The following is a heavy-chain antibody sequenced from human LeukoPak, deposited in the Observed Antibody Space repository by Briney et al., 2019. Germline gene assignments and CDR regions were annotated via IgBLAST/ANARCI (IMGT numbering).Heavy chain of an antibody. D-gene: IGHD3-10*01. CDR2: ISSSSDYI. V-gene: IGHV3-21*04. Sequence: GGSLRLSCAASGFTFNNYIMNWVRQAPGKGLEWVSSISSSSDYIYYADSVKGRFTISRDNSKNTLYLQMNSLRAEDTAVYYCAKDTSMVRGVIFDYWGQGTLVTVSS. CDR1: GFTFNNYI. J-gene: IGHJ4*02. CDR3: AKDTSMVRGVIFDY.